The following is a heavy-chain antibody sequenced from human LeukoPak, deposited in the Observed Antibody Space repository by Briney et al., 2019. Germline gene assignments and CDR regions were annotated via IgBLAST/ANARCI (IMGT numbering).Heavy chain of an antibody. CDR1: GFTFSSYG. CDR2: ISYDGSTK. D-gene: IGHD4-17*01. Sequence: GGSLRLSCAASGFTFSSYGMHWVRQAPGKGLEWVAAISYDGSTKYYADSVKGRFTISRDNSKNTLYLQMNSLRAEDTAVYYCARDLNGDYNFDYWGQGTLVTVSS. V-gene: IGHV3-30*03. J-gene: IGHJ4*02. CDR3: ARDLNGDYNFDY.